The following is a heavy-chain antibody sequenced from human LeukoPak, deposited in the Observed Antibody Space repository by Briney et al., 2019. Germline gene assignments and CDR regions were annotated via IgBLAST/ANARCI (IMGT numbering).Heavy chain of an antibody. Sequence: SETLSLTCAVYGGSFSGYYWSWIRQPPGKGLEWIGEINHSGSTNYNPSLKSRVTISVDTSKNQLSLKLSSVTAADTAVYYCARGRGIRMARGVNFDYWGQGTLVTVSS. CDR2: INHSGST. J-gene: IGHJ4*02. CDR1: GGSFSGYY. V-gene: IGHV4-34*01. D-gene: IGHD1-26*01. CDR3: ARGRGIRMARGVNFDY.